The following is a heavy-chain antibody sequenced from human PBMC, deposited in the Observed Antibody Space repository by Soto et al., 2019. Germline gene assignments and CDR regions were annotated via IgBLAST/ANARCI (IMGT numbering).Heavy chain of an antibody. Sequence: SETLSLTCAVYGGSFSGYYWSWIRQPPGKGLEWIGEINHSGSTIYNPSLKSRVTISVDTSKNQFSLKLSSETAADTAVYYCARPAGIAVAGTFDYGGQGTLVTVSS. CDR2: INHSGST. D-gene: IGHD6-19*01. V-gene: IGHV4-34*01. J-gene: IGHJ4*02. CDR3: ARPAGIAVAGTFDY. CDR1: GGSFSGYY.